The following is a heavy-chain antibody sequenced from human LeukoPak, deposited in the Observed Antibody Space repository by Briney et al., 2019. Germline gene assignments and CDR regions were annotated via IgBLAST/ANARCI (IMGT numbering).Heavy chain of an antibody. Sequence: GGSLRLSCAASGFTFSSYGMHWVRQAPGKGLEWVAFIRYDGSNKYYADSVKGRFTISRDNSKNTLYLQMNSLRAEDTAVYYCARPLGYCSSTSCYRDYWGQGTLVTVSS. V-gene: IGHV3-30*02. CDR1: GFTFSSYG. CDR3: ARPLGYCSSTSCYRDY. J-gene: IGHJ4*02. CDR2: IRYDGSNK. D-gene: IGHD2-2*02.